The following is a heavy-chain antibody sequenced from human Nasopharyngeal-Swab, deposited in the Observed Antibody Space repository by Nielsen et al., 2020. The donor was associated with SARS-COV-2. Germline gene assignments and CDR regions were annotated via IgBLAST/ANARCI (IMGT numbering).Heavy chain of an antibody. Sequence: GESLKISCAASGFTFSSYSMSWVRQAPGKGLEWVANIKQDGSEKYYVDSVKGRFTISRDNAKNSLYLQMNSLRAEDTAVYYCARDGDNYYDSSGYYLGYWGQGTLVTVSS. CDR1: GFTFSSYS. V-gene: IGHV3-7*01. CDR3: ARDGDNYYDSSGYYLGY. J-gene: IGHJ4*02. D-gene: IGHD3-22*01. CDR2: IKQDGSEK.